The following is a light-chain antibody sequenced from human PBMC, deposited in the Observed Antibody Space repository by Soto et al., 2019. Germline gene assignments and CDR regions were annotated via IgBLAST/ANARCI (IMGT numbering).Light chain of an antibody. Sequence: EILLTQSPDTLSLSPGERATLSCRAAQSVGTRLAWYQQKPGQAPRLLIYGASTRATGIPARFSGSGSGTEFTLTISSLQSEDFAVYYCQQYNNWPPSTFGQGTRLEIK. V-gene: IGKV3-15*01. CDR2: GAS. J-gene: IGKJ5*01. CDR1: QSVGTR. CDR3: QQYNNWPPST.